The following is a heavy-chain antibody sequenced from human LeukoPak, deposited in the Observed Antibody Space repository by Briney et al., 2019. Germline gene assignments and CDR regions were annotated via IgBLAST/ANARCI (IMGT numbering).Heavy chain of an antibody. D-gene: IGHD2-15*01. Sequence: PGGSLRLSCAASGFTFSSYSMNWVRQAPGKGLEWVSSISSSSSYIYYADSVKGRFTISRDNAKNSLYLQMSSLRAEDTAVYYCARDRGYCSGGSCYFAAFDIWGQGTMVTVSS. CDR3: ARDRGYCSGGSCYFAAFDI. CDR1: GFTFSSYS. J-gene: IGHJ3*02. V-gene: IGHV3-21*01. CDR2: ISSSSSYI.